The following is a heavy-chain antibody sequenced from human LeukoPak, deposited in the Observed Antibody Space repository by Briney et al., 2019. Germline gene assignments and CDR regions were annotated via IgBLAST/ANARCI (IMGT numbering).Heavy chain of an antibody. V-gene: IGHV4-30-4*01. Sequence: SETLSLTCTVSGGSISSGDYYWGWIRQPPGKGLEWIGYIYYSGSTYYNPSLKSRVTTSVDTSKNQFSLKLSPVTAADTAVYYCAGVPRPVDEYGVDYWGQGTLVTVSS. CDR3: AGVPRPVDEYGVDY. J-gene: IGHJ4*02. CDR1: GGSISSGDYY. D-gene: IGHD4/OR15-4a*01. CDR2: IYYSGST.